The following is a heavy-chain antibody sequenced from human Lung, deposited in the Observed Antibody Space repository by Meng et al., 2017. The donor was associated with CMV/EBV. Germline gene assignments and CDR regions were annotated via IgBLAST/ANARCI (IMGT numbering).Heavy chain of an antibody. CDR2: ISGSDSST. Sequence: GGSXRLXCAASGFTFSSYVMTGVRQAPGKGLEWVSSISGSDSSTNYADSVKGRFTISRDNSKNTLYVQMNSLTAEDTAVYYCAKGTGAAIYYFEYWGQGNXVTVSS. CDR3: AKGTGAAIYYFEY. D-gene: IGHD3-9*01. V-gene: IGHV3-23*01. J-gene: IGHJ4*02. CDR1: GFTFSSYV.